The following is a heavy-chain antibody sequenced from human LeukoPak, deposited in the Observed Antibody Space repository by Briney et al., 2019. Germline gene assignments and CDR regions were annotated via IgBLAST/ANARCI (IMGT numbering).Heavy chain of an antibody. CDR2: IYYSGST. Sequence: SETLSLTCTVSGGSISAYYWSWIRQPPGKGLEWIGYIYYSGSTYYNPSLKSRVTISIQTSKNQFSLKLTSVTAADTAVYYCAGDYGDLLTGIRFDTWGQGTLVTVSS. J-gene: IGHJ5*02. V-gene: IGHV4-30-4*08. CDR3: AGDYGDLLTGIRFDT. CDR1: GGSISAYY. D-gene: IGHD4-17*01.